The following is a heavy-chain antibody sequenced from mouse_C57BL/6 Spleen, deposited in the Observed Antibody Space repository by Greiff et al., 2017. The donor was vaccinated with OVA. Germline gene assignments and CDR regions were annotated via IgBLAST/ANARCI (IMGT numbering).Heavy chain of an antibody. J-gene: IGHJ4*01. CDR2: INPGSGGT. V-gene: IGHV1-54*01. Sequence: QVQLQQSGAELVRPGTSVKVSCKASGYAFTNYLIEWVKQRPGQGLEWIGVINPGSGGTNYNEKFKGKATLTADKSSSTAYMQLSSLTSEDSAVYVCVGRKGDSNYEDMDYWGQGTTVTVSS. CDR1: GYAFTNYL. D-gene: IGHD2-5*01. CDR3: VGRKGDSNYEDMDY.